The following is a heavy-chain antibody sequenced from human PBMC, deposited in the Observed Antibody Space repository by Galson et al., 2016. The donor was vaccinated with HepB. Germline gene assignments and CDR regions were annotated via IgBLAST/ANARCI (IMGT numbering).Heavy chain of an antibody. Sequence: ETLSLTCSVSGGSISDSSYHWGWIRQPPGKGLEWIGSLYYDHSTSYVPSLKGRVAISIDTSKNLLSLRLLSVTAADTAVYYCARRGYYGSGNPFDYWGQGILVAVSS. CDR2: LYYDHST. CDR3: ARRGYYGSGNPFDY. V-gene: IGHV4-39*07. CDR1: GGSISDSSYH. J-gene: IGHJ4*02. D-gene: IGHD3-10*01.